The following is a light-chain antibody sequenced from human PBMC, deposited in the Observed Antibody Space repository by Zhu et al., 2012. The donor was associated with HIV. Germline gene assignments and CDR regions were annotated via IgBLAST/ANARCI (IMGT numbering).Light chain of an antibody. CDR3: QQYDTSPMT. CDR1: QNVNSNY. V-gene: IGKV3-20*01. Sequence: EIVLTQSPGTLSLSPGERATLSCRASQNVNSNYLAWYQQKPGQAPRLFIYGISTRATGVPDRFSGSGSGTDFTLTITRLESEDFAVYYCQQYDTSPMTFGQGTKVEVK. CDR2: GIS. J-gene: IGKJ1*01.